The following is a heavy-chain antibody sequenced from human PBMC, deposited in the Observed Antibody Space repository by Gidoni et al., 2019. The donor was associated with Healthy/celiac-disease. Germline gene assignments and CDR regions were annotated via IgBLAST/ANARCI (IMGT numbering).Heavy chain of an antibody. CDR2: INHSGST. J-gene: IGHJ4*02. D-gene: IGHD6-13*01. CDR1: GGSCSGYY. V-gene: IGHV4-34*01. Sequence: QEQRQQWGAGRLKPSETLSLTCAVCGGSCSGYYWSGIRQPPGKGLEWMGEINHSGSTNYNPSLTCRVTISVVTSKNQFSLKLSSVTAAATAVYSCASVPRGPIAAAGFHNWGQGTLVTVSS. CDR3: ASVPRGPIAAAGFHN.